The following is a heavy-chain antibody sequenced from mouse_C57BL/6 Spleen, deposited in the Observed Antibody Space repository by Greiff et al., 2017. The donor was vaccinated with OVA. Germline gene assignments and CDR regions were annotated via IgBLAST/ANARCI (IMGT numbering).Heavy chain of an antibody. D-gene: IGHD4-1*01. J-gene: IGHJ2*01. CDR3: AREDWDDY. V-gene: IGHV5-4*01. CDR1: GFTFSSYA. CDR2: ISDGGSYT. Sequence: EVKLMESGGGLVKPGGSLKLSCAASGFTFSSYAMSWVRQTPEKRLEWVATISDGGSYTYYPDNVKGRFTISRDNAKNNLYLQMSHLKSEDTAMYYCAREDWDDYWGQGTTLTVSS.